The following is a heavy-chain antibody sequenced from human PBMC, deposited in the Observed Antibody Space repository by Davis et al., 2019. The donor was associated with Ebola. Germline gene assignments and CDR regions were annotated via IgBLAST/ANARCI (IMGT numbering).Heavy chain of an antibody. J-gene: IGHJ5*02. CDR1: GVSISRHY. V-gene: IGHV4-59*08. CDR3: ARRVEMTTGGIYNWLDP. CDR2: IYYTGSA. Sequence: PSETLSLTCTVSGVSISRHYWSWIRQPPGKRLEWIGSIYYTGSANYNSSLNSRVTISVDTSKNQFSLKLSSVTAADTAVYYCARRVEMTTGGIYNWLDPWGQGTLVTVSS. D-gene: IGHD4-11*01.